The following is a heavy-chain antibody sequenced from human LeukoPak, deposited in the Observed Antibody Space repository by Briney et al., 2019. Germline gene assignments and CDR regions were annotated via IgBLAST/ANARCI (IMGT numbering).Heavy chain of an antibody. D-gene: IGHD2-2*01. J-gene: IGHJ3*02. CDR1: GFTFSTYI. V-gene: IGHV3-48*01. CDR2: ISSSSTI. CDR3: ARDGDIVVVPAGAFDI. Sequence: GGSLRLSCAASGFTFSTYIMNWVRQAPGKGLEWVSYISSSSTIYYADSVKGRFTISRDNAKNSLYLQMNSLRAEDTAVYYCARDGDIVVVPAGAFDIWGQGTMVTVSS.